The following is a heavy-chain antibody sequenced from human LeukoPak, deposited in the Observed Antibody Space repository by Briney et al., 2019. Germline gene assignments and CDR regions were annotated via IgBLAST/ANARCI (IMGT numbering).Heavy chain of an antibody. J-gene: IGHJ4*02. CDR2: IKQDGSEK. Sequence: PGGSLRLSCAASGFTFSNYYMNWVRQAPGKGLEWVANIKQDGSEKYYVDSVKGRFTISRDNAKNSLYLQMNSLRAEDTAVYYCAREQGGSYYDYWGQGTLVTVSS. V-gene: IGHV3-7*01. D-gene: IGHD1-26*01. CDR3: AREQGGSYYDY. CDR1: GFTFSNYY.